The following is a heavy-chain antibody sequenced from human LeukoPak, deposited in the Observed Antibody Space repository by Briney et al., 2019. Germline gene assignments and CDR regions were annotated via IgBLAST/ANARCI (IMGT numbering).Heavy chain of an antibody. CDR2: IWYDGTNK. CDR3: AKDTLDSSGYCFDY. V-gene: IGHV3-33*06. D-gene: IGHD3-22*01. CDR1: GFIFSNYA. J-gene: IGHJ4*02. Sequence: GGSLRLSCAASGFIFSNYAMHWVRQAPGKGLEWVAVIWYDGTNKYYADSAKGRFTTSRDNSKNTLYLQMNSLRAEDTAVYYCAKDTLDSSGYCFDYWGQGTLVTVSS.